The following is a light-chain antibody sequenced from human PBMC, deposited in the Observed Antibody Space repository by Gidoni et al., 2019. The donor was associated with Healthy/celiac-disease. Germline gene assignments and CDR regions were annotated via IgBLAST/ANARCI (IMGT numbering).Light chain of an antibody. CDR1: QSISSW. J-gene: IGKJ1*01. Sequence: DIQMTQSPSTLSASVGDRVTITCRASQSISSWLAWYQQKPGKAPKLLIYKASSLESGVPSRFRGSGSGTEFTLPISSLQPDDFATYYCQQYNRYSRAFGQGTKVEIK. CDR3: QQYNRYSRA. V-gene: IGKV1-5*03. CDR2: KAS.